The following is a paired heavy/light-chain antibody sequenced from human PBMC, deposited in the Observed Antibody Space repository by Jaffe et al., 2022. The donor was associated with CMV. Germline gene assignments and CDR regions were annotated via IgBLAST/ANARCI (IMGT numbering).Heavy chain of an antibody. D-gene: IGHD4-17*01. CDR1: GDSISNYH. CDR3: TRDRRDNGDYVGFDL. J-gene: IGHJ3*01. V-gene: IGHV4-59*01. CDR2: IYYSGST. Sequence: QAQLQESGPGLVKPSETLSLTCTVSGDSISNYHWNWIRQPPGKGLEWVGYIYYSGSTSYNPSLKSRVTISVDVSNNQIFLRLNSVTAADTAVYYCTRDRRDNGDYVGFDLWGQGTMVDVSS.
Light chain of an antibody. J-gene: IGKJ3*01. CDR2: GAS. V-gene: IGKV3-20*01. CDR3: QQYDTSPFT. CDR1: QSVSGIY. Sequence: EIVLTQSPGTLSLSPGERATLSCRASQSVSGIYLAWYQQKPGQAPRLLIYGASNRATGIPDRFSGSWSGTDFTLTINRLEPEDFAVYYCQQYDTSPFTFGPGTKVDI.